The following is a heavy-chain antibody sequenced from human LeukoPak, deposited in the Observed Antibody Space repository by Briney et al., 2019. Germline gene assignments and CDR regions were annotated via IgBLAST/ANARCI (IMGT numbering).Heavy chain of an antibody. Sequence: GASVKVSCKASGYSFTNYDINWVRQATGQGLEWMGWMNPKSGDTGYSQKFQGRVFITRDTSINTAYMELSSLRSEDTAVYYCARGDCSGGSCYDNWFDPWGQGTLVTVSS. CDR1: GYSFTNYD. D-gene: IGHD2-15*01. V-gene: IGHV1-8*03. CDR3: ARGDCSGGSCYDNWFDP. J-gene: IGHJ5*02. CDR2: MNPKSGDT.